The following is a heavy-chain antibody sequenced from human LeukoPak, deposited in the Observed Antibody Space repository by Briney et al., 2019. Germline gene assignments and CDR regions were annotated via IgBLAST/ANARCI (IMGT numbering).Heavy chain of an antibody. V-gene: IGHV4-59*01. D-gene: IGHD3-22*01. CDR1: GGSISSYY. J-gene: IGHJ5*02. CDR2: VYYSGST. Sequence: PSETLSLTCTVSGGSISSYYWSWIRQPPGKGLEWIGYVYYSGSTNYNPSLKSRVTISVDTSKNQFSLKLSSVTAADTAVYYCARDRYLLDDSSGYYLNWFDPWGQGTLVTVSS. CDR3: ARDRYLLDDSSGYYLNWFDP.